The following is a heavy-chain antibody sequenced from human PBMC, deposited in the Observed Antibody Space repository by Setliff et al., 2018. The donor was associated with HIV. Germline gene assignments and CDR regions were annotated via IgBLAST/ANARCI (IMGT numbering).Heavy chain of an antibody. CDR2: IYTSGST. D-gene: IGHD3-9*01. V-gene: IGHV4-4*09. CDR1: GGSISSYY. J-gene: IGHJ3*02. CDR3: ARPYYDLLTGYYYDAFDM. Sequence: SETLSLTCTVSGGSISSYYWSWIRQPPGKGLEWIGYIYTSGSTNYNPSLKSRVTILVDTSKNQFSLKLSSVTAADTAVYYCARPYYDLLTGYYYDAFDMWGQGTMVTVSS.